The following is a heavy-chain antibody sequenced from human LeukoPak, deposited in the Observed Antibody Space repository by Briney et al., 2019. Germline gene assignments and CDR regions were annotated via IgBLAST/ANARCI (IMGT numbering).Heavy chain of an antibody. J-gene: IGHJ4*02. CDR3: AKGGEMRTFFFDS. CDR2: IYYDGDT. CDR1: GFTFTNYA. Sequence: GGSLRLSCAASGFTFTNYAMHWVRQAPGKGLEWVSIIYYDGDTSYADSVKGRFSISRDISKNTLYLQMSSLRADDTAMYYCAKGGEMRTFFFDSWGQGSLVPVSS. V-gene: IGHV3-NL1*01. D-gene: IGHD3-16*01.